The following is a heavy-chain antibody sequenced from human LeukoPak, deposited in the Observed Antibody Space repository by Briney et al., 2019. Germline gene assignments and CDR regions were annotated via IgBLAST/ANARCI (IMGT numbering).Heavy chain of an antibody. CDR1: GFTFSSYG. CDR2: ISGSGDRT. CDR3: AKDLNFGVYGEYENY. Sequence: GGSLRLSCAASGFTFSSYGMSWVRQAPGKGLEWVSAISGSGDRTYYADSVKGRFTISRDNSKNRLYLQMNSLRAEDTAVYYCAKDLNFGVYGEYENYWGQGTLVTVSS. D-gene: IGHD4-17*01. J-gene: IGHJ4*02. V-gene: IGHV3-23*01.